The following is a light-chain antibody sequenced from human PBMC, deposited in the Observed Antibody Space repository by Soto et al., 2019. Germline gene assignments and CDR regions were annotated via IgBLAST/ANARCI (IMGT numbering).Light chain of an antibody. Sequence: DIQLTQSPSFLSASVGDTGTITCRASQALSNYLAWYQQKPGKAPDLLIYSASTLQGGVPSRFSGSGSETEFSLTIRALQPEDFATYYCQQLSRYPLTFGGGTKVDNK. V-gene: IGKV1-9*01. CDR3: QQLSRYPLT. CDR2: SAS. CDR1: QALSNY. J-gene: IGKJ4*01.